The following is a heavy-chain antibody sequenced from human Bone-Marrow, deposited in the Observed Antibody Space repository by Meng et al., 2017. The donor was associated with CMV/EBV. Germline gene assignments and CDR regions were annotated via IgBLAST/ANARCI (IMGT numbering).Heavy chain of an antibody. CDR2: ISSSSSYI. J-gene: IGHJ4*02. D-gene: IGHD3-3*01. CDR3: ARDRRGGSITIFGVAFDY. CDR1: GFTFSSYA. V-gene: IGHV3-21*01. Sequence: GESLKISCAASGFTFSSYAMHWVRQAPGKGLEWVSSISSSSSYIYYADSVKGRFTISRDNAKNSLYLQMNSLRAEDTAVYCCARDRRGGSITIFGVAFDYWGQGTLVTVSS.